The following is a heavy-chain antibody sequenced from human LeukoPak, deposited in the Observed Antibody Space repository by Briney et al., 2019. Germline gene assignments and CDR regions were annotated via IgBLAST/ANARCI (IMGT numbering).Heavy chain of an antibody. CDR3: ASHQQQLVTGYDF. D-gene: IGHD6-13*01. CDR1: GGSIKYNY. J-gene: IGHJ4*02. CDR2: IFTSGST. Sequence: SETLSLTCTVSGGSIKYNYWSWIRQPPGKGLEWIGYIFTSGSTNYNPSLKSRVTMSVDTPKNQFSLKLNSVTAAYTAVYYCASHQQQLVTGYDFWGQGTLVTVSS. V-gene: IGHV4-4*09.